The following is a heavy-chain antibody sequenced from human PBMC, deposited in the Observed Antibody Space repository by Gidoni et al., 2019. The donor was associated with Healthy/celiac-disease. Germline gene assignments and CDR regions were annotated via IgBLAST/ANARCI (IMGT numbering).Heavy chain of an antibody. CDR3: AREEGDIVVVPANWFDP. J-gene: IGHJ5*02. D-gene: IGHD2-2*01. Sequence: QVQLQESGPGLVKPSATRSPTCTVSGYSISSGYYWGWIRQPPGKGLEWIGSIYHSGSTYYTPSLKSRVTISVDTSKNQFSLKLSSVTAADTAVYYWAREEGDIVVVPANWFDPWGQGTLVTVSS. CDR2: IYHSGST. V-gene: IGHV4-38-2*02. CDR1: GYSISSGYY.